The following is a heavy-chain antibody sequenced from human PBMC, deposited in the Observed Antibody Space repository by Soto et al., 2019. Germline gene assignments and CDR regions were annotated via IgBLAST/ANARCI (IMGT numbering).Heavy chain of an antibody. V-gene: IGHV1-3*01. CDR1: GYRFSNDG. D-gene: IGHD3-16*02. CDR2: IHPGNGNT. CDR3: ARDRYTATSVWLDP. J-gene: IGHJ5*02. Sequence: GASVKVSCKASGYRFSNDGIHWVRQAPGQSLEWMGWIHPGNGNTRYSPKFQARVTITRDTSASTAYMELTNLRSEDTAVYYCARDRYTATSVWLDPWGQGTLVTVSS.